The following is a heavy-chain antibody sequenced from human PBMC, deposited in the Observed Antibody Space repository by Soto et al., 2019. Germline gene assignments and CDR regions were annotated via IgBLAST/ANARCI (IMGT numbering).Heavy chain of an antibody. J-gene: IGHJ4*02. CDR2: VFHGGST. V-gene: IGHV4-4*02. D-gene: IGHD2-8*01. CDR3: ARDRLNFGVPFDT. Sequence: QVQLQESGPGLVKPSGTLSLTCDVFGASITSSNWWSWVRQSPGGGLEWIGEVFHGGSTNYNPSLKSLVTVSVDKSKNQFSLILTSLTAADAAVYYCARDRLNFGVPFDTWGQGIRVTVSS. CDR1: GASITSSNW.